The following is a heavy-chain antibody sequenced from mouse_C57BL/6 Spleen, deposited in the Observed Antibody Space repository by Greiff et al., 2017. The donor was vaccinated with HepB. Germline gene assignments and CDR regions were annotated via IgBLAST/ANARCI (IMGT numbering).Heavy chain of an antibody. CDR3: ARREFYDYAAY. Sequence: VQLQQSGPELVKPGASVKIPCKASGYTFTDYNMDWVKQSHGKSLEWIGDINPNNGGTIYNQKFKGKATLTVDKSSSTASMELRSLTSEDTAVYYCARREFYDYAAYWGQGTLVTVSA. CDR2: INPNNGGT. J-gene: IGHJ3*01. V-gene: IGHV1-18*01. CDR1: GYTFTDYN. D-gene: IGHD2-4*01.